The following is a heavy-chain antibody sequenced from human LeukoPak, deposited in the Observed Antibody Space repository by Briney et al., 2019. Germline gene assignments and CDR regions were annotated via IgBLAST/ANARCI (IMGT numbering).Heavy chain of an antibody. D-gene: IGHD2-2*02. CDR2: IYYSGST. CDR1: GGSLSSGDYY. V-gene: IGHV4-30-4*08. Sequence: SQTLSLTCTVSGGSLSSGDYYWSWIRQPPGKGLEWIGYIYYSGSTYYNPSLKSRVTISVDTSKNQFSLKLSSVPAADTPVYYWANPQLLYVAWSDPGGQGPLVTVS. CDR3: ANPQLLYVAWSDP. J-gene: IGHJ5*02.